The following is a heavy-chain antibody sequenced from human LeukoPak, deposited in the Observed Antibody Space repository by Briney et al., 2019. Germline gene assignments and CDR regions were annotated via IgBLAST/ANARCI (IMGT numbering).Heavy chain of an antibody. CDR1: GGSISSYY. J-gene: IGHJ4*02. Sequence: SETLSLTCTVSGGSISSYYWSWIRQPPGRGLEWIGYIYYSGSTNYNPSLKSRVTISVDTSKNQFSLKLSSVTAADTAVYYCASQRITGTTGGTLDYWGQGTLVTVSS. CDR2: IYYSGST. D-gene: IGHD1-7*01. CDR3: ASQRITGTTGGTLDY. V-gene: IGHV4-59*08.